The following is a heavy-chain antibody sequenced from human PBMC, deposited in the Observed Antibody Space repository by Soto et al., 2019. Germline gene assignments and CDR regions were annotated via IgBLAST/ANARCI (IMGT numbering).Heavy chain of an antibody. Sequence: EVQLVESGGGLIQPGGSLRLSCAVSGFTVSNNYMSWVRQAPGKGLEGVSVIYSGGYTAYGDSVKGRFTISRDNSKKPLYLQKNRPGAGGPAVFYRGSHPGGGGYWGQGTLVTVSS. J-gene: IGHJ4*02. V-gene: IGHV3-53*01. CDR1: GFTVSNNY. CDR2: IYSGGYT. CDR3: GSHPGGGGY. D-gene: IGHD3-10*01.